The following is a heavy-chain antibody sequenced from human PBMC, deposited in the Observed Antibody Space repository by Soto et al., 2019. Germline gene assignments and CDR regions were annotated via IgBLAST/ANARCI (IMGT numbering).Heavy chain of an antibody. V-gene: IGHV4-34*01. CDR3: ARGGIVLVPARGWFDP. D-gene: IGHD2-2*01. CDR2: INHSGST. J-gene: IGHJ5*02. CDR1: GGSFSGYY. Sequence: PSETLSLTCAVYGGSFSGYYWSWIRQPPGKGLEWIGEINHSGSTNYNPSLKSRVTISVDTSKNQFSLKLSSVTAADTAVYYCARGGIVLVPARGWFDPWGQGTLVTVS.